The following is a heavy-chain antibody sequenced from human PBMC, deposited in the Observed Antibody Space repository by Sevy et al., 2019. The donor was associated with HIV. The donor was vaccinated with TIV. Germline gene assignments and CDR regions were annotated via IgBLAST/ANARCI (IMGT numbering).Heavy chain of an antibody. CDR3: AKGDSTFYGMDV. CDR1: GFTFGTYA. V-gene: IGHV3-23*01. D-gene: IGHD6-13*01. CDR2: ISGSGSST. Sequence: GGSLRLSCAASGFTFGTYAMSWVRQAPGKGLEWVSAISGSGSSTYDADSLKGRFTISRDNSKNTLNLQMNSLRAEDTAIYYCAKGDSTFYGMDVWGQGTTVTVSS. J-gene: IGHJ6*02.